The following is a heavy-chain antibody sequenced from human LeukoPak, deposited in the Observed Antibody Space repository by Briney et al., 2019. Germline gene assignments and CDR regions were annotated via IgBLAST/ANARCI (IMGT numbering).Heavy chain of an antibody. Sequence: PGASVKVSCKASGYTFTSYGISWVRQAPGQGLEWMGWISAFNGNTNYAQKLQGRVTMTTDTSTSTAYMELKSLRSDDTAVYYCAGDPRDTMVRGVIITSWFDPWGQGTLVTVPS. D-gene: IGHD3-10*01. J-gene: IGHJ5*02. V-gene: IGHV1-18*04. CDR1: GYTFTSYG. CDR3: AGDPRDTMVRGVIITSWFDP. CDR2: ISAFNGNT.